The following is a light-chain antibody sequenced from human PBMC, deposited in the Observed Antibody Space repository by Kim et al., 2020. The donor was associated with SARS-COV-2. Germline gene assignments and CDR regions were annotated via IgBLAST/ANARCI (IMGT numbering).Light chain of an antibody. CDR3: QQRSNWPLT. Sequence: SPRERASLACMASQSVSSYLTWYRQKPGQAPRLLIYDASNRATGIPARFSGSGSGTDFTLTISSLEAEDFGVYYCQQRSNWPLTFGGGTKVDIK. V-gene: IGKV3-11*01. CDR1: QSVSSY. J-gene: IGKJ4*01. CDR2: DAS.